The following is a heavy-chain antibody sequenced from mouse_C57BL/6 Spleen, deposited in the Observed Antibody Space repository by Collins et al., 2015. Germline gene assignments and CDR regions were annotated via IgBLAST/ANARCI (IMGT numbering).Heavy chain of an antibody. CDR1: GYTFTDYS. J-gene: IGHJ4*01. Sequence: KISCKASGYTFTDYSMHWVKQAPGKGLKWMGWINTETGEPTYADDFKGRFAFSLETSASTAYLQINNLKNEDTATYFCARRYGNYPYTMDYWGQGTSVTVSS. CDR3: ARRYGNYPYTMDY. D-gene: IGHD2-1*01. CDR2: INTETGEP. V-gene: IGHV9-2-1*01.